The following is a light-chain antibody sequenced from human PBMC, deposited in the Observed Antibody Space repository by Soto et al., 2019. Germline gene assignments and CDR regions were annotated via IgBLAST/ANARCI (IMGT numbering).Light chain of an antibody. CDR3: HQTYSPPDT. Sequence: DIRMTQSPSSLSASVGDRVTITCRASQSIDTHLNWYQQHPGKAPNALIYEASNLQSGVPSRFSRRGSGTDFTLTISGLQPDGSATYYCHQTYSPPDTFGQGTKGEMK. CDR1: QSIDTH. V-gene: IGKV1-39*01. J-gene: IGKJ1*01. CDR2: EAS.